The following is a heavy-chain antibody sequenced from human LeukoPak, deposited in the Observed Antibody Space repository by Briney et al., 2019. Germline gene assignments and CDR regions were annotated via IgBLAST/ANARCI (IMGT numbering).Heavy chain of an antibody. D-gene: IGHD3-9*01. Sequence: PSETLSLTCAVYGGSFSGYYWSWIRQPPGKGLEWIGEINHSGSTNYNPSLKSRVTISVDTSKNQFSLKLSSVTAADTAVYYCARLWAYDTLIDYWGQGTLVTVSS. J-gene: IGHJ4*02. CDR2: INHSGST. CDR1: GGSFSGYY. V-gene: IGHV4-34*01. CDR3: ARLWAYDTLIDY.